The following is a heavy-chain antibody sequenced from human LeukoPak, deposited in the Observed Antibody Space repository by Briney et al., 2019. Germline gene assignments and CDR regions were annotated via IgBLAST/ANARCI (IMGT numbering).Heavy chain of an antibody. CDR3: ASLVGALDY. CDR1: GFTFSTYW. Sequence: GGSLRLSCAASGFTFSTYWMSWVRQAPGKGLEWVANIKHDGSQKYFVDSVKGRFTISRDNAKNSLYLQMISLRAEDTAVYYCASLVGALDYWGQGTLVTVSS. J-gene: IGHJ4*02. CDR2: IKHDGSQK. D-gene: IGHD1-26*01. V-gene: IGHV3-7*03.